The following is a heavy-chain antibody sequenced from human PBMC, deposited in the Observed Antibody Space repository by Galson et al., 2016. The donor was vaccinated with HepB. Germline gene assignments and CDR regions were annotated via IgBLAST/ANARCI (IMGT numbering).Heavy chain of an antibody. CDR3: GRSGVTVFGVILFGYFDL. CDR1: GFRFSDYS. CDR2: IRNEAHGGKT. J-gene: IGHJ4*02. V-gene: IGHV3-49*03. Sequence: SLRLSCAGSGFRFSDYSMSWFRQAPGKGLEWIGFIRNEAHGGKTQYAASVKGRFSISRDDSKSITYLQMNSLKTEDAAVYYCGRSGVTVFGVILFGYFDLWGQGALVTVSS. D-gene: IGHD3-3*01.